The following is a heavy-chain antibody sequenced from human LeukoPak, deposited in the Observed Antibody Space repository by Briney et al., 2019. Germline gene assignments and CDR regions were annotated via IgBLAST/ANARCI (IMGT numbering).Heavy chain of an antibody. D-gene: IGHD3-22*01. Sequence: GGSLRLSCAASGFTFSSYGMHWIRQAPGKGLEWVAVIWYDGSNKYYADSVKGRFTVSRDNSKNTLYLQMNSLRAEDTAVYYCARGHGDRSGYLRINWFDPWGQGTLVTVSS. CDR1: GFTFSSYG. CDR3: ARGHGDRSGYLRINWFDP. J-gene: IGHJ5*02. V-gene: IGHV3-33*01. CDR2: IWYDGSNK.